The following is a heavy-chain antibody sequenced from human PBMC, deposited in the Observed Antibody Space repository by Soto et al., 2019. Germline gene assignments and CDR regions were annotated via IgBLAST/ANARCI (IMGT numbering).Heavy chain of an antibody. J-gene: IGHJ1*01. CDR3: ASTLRGWNYAPHFQH. CDR1: GGSISSGDYY. V-gene: IGHV4-30-4*01. CDR2: IYYSGST. D-gene: IGHD1-7*01. Sequence: SETLSLTCTVSGGSISSGDYYWSWTRQPPGKGLEWIGYIYYSGSTYYNPSLKSRVTISVDTSKNQFSLKLSSVTAADTAVYYCASTLRGWNYAPHFQHWGQGTLVTVSS.